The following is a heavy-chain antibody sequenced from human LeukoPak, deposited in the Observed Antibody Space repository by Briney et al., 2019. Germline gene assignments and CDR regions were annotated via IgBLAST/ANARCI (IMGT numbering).Heavy chain of an antibody. J-gene: IGHJ4*02. CDR1: GGSISSSSYY. D-gene: IGHD6-13*01. V-gene: IGHV4-39*07. CDR2: IYYSGST. CDR3: ARPHASSSWPVDY. Sequence: SETLSLTCTVSGGSISSSSYYWGWIRQPPGKGLEWIGSIYYSGSTYYNPSLKSRVTISVDTSKNQFSLKLSSVTAADTAVYYCARPHASSSWPVDYWGQGTLVTVSS.